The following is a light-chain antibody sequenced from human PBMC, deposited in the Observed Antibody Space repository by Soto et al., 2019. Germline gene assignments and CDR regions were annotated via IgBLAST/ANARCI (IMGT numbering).Light chain of an antibody. Sequence: QSVLTQPPSASSTPGQTGTISCSGSTSNIGTFYVYWYQHLPGAAPKLLIYIGDQRASGVSDRFSGSKSGTSASLAISGLRSDDEADYYCAAWDDNLNAYVFGSGTKLTVL. CDR3: AAWDDNLNAYV. CDR1: TSNIGTFY. J-gene: IGLJ1*01. V-gene: IGLV1-47*02. CDR2: IGD.